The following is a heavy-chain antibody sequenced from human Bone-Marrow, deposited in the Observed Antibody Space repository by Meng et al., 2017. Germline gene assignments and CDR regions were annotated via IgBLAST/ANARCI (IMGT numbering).Heavy chain of an antibody. Sequence: GESLKISCVTSGFVFSGSAIHWVRPGSGKGLEWVGHIRSRANSYATAYAASVKGRFTISSDNAKNSLYLQMNSLRAEDTAVYYCARFDWDRRNGMDVWGQGTTVTVSS. CDR1: GFVFSGSA. J-gene: IGHJ6*02. CDR2: IRSRANSYAT. CDR3: ARFDWDRRNGMDV. V-gene: IGHV3-73*01. D-gene: IGHD3-9*01.